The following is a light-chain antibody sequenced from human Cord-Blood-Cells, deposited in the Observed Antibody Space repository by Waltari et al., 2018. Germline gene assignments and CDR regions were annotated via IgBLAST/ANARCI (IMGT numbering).Light chain of an antibody. CDR2: EVS. J-gene: IGLJ1*01. CDR1: SSDVGGYNY. Sequence: QSALTQPPSASGSPGQSVTISCTGTSSDVGGYNYVSCDQQHPGKAPKLMIYEVSKRPSGVPDRFSGSKSGNTASLTVSGLQAEDEAYYYCSSYAGSNNYVCGTGTKVTVL. V-gene: IGLV2-8*01. CDR3: SSYAGSNNYV.